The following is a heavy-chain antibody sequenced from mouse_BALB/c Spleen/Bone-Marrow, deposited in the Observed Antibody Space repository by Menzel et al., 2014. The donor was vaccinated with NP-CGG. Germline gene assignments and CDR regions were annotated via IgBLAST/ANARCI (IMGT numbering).Heavy chain of an antibody. CDR3: TTGFAY. J-gene: IGHJ3*01. Sequence: EVKLMESGGGLVQPGGSMKLSCVASGFTFSNYWMNWVRQSPEKGLEWVAGIRLKSHNYATRYAESVKGRFTISIDDSKSSVYLQMNNLRAEDTGIYYCTTGFAYWGQGTLVTVSA. CDR1: GFTFSNYW. CDR2: IRLKSHNYAT. V-gene: IGHV6-6*02.